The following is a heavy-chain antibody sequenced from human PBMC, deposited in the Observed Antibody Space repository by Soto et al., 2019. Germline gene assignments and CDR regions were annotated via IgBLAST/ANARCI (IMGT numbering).Heavy chain of an antibody. D-gene: IGHD3-22*01. Sequence: ASVKVSCKASGYTFTSYGISWVRQAPGQGLEWMGWISAYNGNTNYAQKLQGRVTMTTDTSTSTAYMELRSLRSDDTAVYYCARDSTSSDYYDIRTPFYYYYYGMDVWGQGTTVTVSS. CDR3: ARDSTSSDYYDIRTPFYYYYYGMDV. CDR2: ISAYNGNT. V-gene: IGHV1-18*01. J-gene: IGHJ6*02. CDR1: GYTFTSYG.